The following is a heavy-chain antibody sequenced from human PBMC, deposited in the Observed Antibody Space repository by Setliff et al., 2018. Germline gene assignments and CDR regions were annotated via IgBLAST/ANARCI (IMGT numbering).Heavy chain of an antibody. D-gene: IGHD6-19*01. CDR3: ARGETSSGWYIYYYYYMDV. J-gene: IGHJ6*03. CDR1: GGSVSSGSYY. V-gene: IGHV4-61*01. Sequence: SETLSLTCTVSGGSVSSGSYYWSWIRQPPGKGLEWIGYIYYSGSTNYNPSLKSRVTISVGTSKNQFSLKLSSVTAADTAVYYCARGETSSGWYIYYYYYMDVLGKGTTVTVSS. CDR2: IYYSGST.